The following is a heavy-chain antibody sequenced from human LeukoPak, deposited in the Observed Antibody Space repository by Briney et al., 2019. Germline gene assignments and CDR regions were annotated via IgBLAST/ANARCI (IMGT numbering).Heavy chain of an antibody. D-gene: IGHD3-22*01. CDR1: GGTFSSYA. V-gene: IGHV1-69*01. J-gene: IGHJ1*01. CDR3: ARAPGYYDSSGYPEYFQH. CDR2: IIPIFGTA. Sequence: SVKVSCKASGGTFSSYAISWVRQAPGQGVEWMGGIIPIFGTANYAQKFQGRVTITADESTSTAYMELSSLRSEDTAVYYCARAPGYYDSSGYPEYFQHWGQGTLVTVSS.